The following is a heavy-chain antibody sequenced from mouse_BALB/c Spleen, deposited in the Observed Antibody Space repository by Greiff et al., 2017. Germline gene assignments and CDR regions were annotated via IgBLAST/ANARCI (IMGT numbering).Heavy chain of an antibody. CDR3: ARKGGYDYDVDY. J-gene: IGHJ2*01. V-gene: IGHV5-17*02. CDR1: GFTFSSFG. D-gene: IGHD2-4*01. CDR2: ISSGSSTI. Sequence: EVQRVESGGGLVQPGGSRTLSCAASGFTFSSFGMHWVRQAPEKGLEWVAYISSGSSTIYYADTVKGRFTISRDNPKNTLFLQMTSLRSEDTAMYYCARKGGYDYDVDYWGQGTTLTVSS.